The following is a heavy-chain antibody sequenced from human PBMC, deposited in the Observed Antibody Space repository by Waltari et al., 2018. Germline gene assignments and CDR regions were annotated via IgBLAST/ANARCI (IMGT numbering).Heavy chain of an antibody. CDR1: GYTFTGYY. CDR3: AILSGYGGQSLDY. D-gene: IGHD5-12*01. Sequence: QVQLVQSGAEVKRPGASVKVSCKDSGYTFTGYYMQRVQQAPGPGLEWMGWINPNSGGATSYAQKFQGRVTMTRDTSISTAYMELSRLRSDDTAVYYCAILSGYGGQSLDYWGQGTLVTVSS. CDR2: INPNSGGAT. J-gene: IGHJ4*02. V-gene: IGHV1-2*02.